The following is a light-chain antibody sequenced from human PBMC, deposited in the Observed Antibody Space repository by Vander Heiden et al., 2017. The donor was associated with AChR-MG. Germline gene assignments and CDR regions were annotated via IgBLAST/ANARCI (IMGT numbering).Light chain of an antibody. V-gene: IGKV3-15*01. Sequence: EIVMAQSPATLSVSPGERATLSCRASQSVSTDLAWYQQKPGQAPRLLIYDASTRATGVPAGFSSSRCGTEFTLTISSLQSEDFAVYYCRQYKNWPPLTFGGGTKVEIK. CDR1: QSVSTD. CDR3: RQYKNWPPLT. CDR2: DAS. J-gene: IGKJ4*01.